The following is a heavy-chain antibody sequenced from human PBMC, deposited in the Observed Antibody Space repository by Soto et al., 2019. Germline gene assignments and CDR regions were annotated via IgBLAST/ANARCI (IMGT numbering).Heavy chain of an antibody. CDR3: ARVGYGSGSFWSFGGGPFDY. Sequence: SETLSLTCTVSGGSISSGGYYWSWIRQHPGKGLEWIGYIYYSGSTYYNPSLKSRVTISVDTSKNQFSLKLSSVTAADTAVYYCARVGYGSGSFWSFGGGPFDYWGQGTLVTVSS. V-gene: IGHV4-31*03. J-gene: IGHJ4*02. CDR1: GGSISSGGYY. D-gene: IGHD3-10*01. CDR2: IYYSGST.